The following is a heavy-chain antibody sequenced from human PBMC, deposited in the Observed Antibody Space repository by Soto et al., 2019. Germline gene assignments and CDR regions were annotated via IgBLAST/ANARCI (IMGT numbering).Heavy chain of an antibody. CDR2: ISGSGGST. D-gene: IGHD3-3*01. V-gene: IGHV3-23*01. Sequence: GGSLRLSCAASGFTFSSYAMSWVRQAPGKGLEWVSAISGSGGSTYYADSVKGRFTISRDNSKNTLYLQMNSLRAEDTAVYYCAKASDFWSGSHGYYYYGMDVWGQGTTVTVSS. CDR3: AKASDFWSGSHGYYYYGMDV. CDR1: GFTFSSYA. J-gene: IGHJ6*02.